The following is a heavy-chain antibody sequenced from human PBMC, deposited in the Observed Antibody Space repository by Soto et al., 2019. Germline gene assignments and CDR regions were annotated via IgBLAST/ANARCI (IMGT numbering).Heavy chain of an antibody. CDR2: ISSGANT. CDR3: AKASAAVKSDGMDV. V-gene: IGHV3-23*01. Sequence: GGSLRLSCAASGFTFSSYAMSWVRQAPGKGLECVSSISSGANTYYTDSVRGRFTISRDNSKNSLYLQMSSLRADDTAIYYCAKASAAVKSDGMDVWGQGTTVTVSS. J-gene: IGHJ6*02. CDR1: GFTFSSYA.